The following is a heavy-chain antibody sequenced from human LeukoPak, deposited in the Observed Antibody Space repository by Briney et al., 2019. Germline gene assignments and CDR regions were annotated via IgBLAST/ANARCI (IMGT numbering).Heavy chain of an antibody. CDR2: IIPILGIA. J-gene: IGHJ5*02. V-gene: IGHV1-69*04. CDR3: ARDRSIAVGWFDP. Sequence: GSSVKVSCKASGGTFGSYAISWVRQAPGQGLEWMGRIIPILGIANYAQKFQGRVTITADKSTSTAYMELSSLRSEDTAVYYCARDRSIAVGWFDPWGQGTLVTVSS. CDR1: GGTFGSYA. D-gene: IGHD6-19*01.